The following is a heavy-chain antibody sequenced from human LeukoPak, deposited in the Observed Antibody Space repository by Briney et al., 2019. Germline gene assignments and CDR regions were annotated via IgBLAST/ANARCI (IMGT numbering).Heavy chain of an antibody. J-gene: IGHJ6*02. Sequence: ASVKVSCKASGYTFTSYYMHWVRQAPGQGLEWMGIINPSGGSTSYAQKFQGRVTMTRDTSTSTVYMELSSLRSEDTGVYYCAKMDIVVVPAVLSGNYYYYGMDVWGQGTTVTVSS. CDR3: AKMDIVVVPAVLSGNYYYYGMDV. D-gene: IGHD2-2*03. CDR2: INPSGGST. CDR1: GYTFTSYY. V-gene: IGHV1-46*01.